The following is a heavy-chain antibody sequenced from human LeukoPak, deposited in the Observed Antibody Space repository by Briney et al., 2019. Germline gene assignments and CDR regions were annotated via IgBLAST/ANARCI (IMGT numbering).Heavy chain of an antibody. D-gene: IGHD5-12*01. J-gene: IGHJ6*02. CDR2: INHSGST. V-gene: IGHV4-34*01. CDR3: ARGWRGFYSGHDYYYYYGMDV. CDR1: GGSFSGYY. Sequence: PSETLSLTCAVYGGSFSGYYWSWIRQPPGKGLEWIGEINHSGSTNYNPSLKSRVTISVDTSKNQFSLKLSSVTAADTAVYYCARGWRGFYSGHDYYYYYGMDVWGQGTTVTVSS.